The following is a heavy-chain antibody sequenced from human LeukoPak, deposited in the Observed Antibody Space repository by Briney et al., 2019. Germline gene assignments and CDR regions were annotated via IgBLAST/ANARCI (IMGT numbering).Heavy chain of an antibody. D-gene: IGHD4-17*01. V-gene: IGHV3-23*01. Sequence: PGGSLRLSCAASRFTVSSNYMSWVRQAPGKGLEWVSAISGSGGSTYYADSVKGRFTISRDNSKNTLYLQMNSLRAEDAAVYYCAKDDHRTVTPPLDYWSQGTLVTVYS. CDR3: AKDDHRTVTPPLDY. J-gene: IGHJ4*02. CDR2: ISGSGGST. CDR1: RFTVSSNY.